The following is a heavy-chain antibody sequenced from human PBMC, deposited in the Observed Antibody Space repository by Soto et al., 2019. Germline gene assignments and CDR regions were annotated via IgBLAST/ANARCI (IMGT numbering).Heavy chain of an antibody. Sequence: PGGSLRLSCAASGFTFSSYAMSWVRQAPGKGLEWVSAISGSGGSTFYADSVRGRFTISRDNSRTTLYLQVNSLRAEDTAVYYWAKGITDFFYKYFYMAVGGKGTRVTVSS. CDR3: AKGITDFFYKYFYMAV. D-gene: IGHD3-3*01. CDR2: ISGSGGST. CDR1: GFTFSSYA. V-gene: IGHV3-23*01. J-gene: IGHJ6*03.